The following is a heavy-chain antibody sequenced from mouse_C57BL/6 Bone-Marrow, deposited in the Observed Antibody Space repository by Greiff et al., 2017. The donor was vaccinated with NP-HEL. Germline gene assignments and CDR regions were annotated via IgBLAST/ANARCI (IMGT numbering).Heavy chain of an antibody. CDR1: GFSLTSYA. Sequence: VQLQQSGPGLVAPSQSLSITCTVSGFSLTSYAISWVRQPPGKGLEWLGVIWTGGGTNYNSALKSRLSISKDNSKSQVFLKMNSLQTDDTARYYCASYYSNSGPWFAYWGQGTLVTVSA. J-gene: IGHJ3*01. D-gene: IGHD2-5*01. V-gene: IGHV2-9-1*01. CDR2: IWTGGGT. CDR3: ASYYSNSGPWFAY.